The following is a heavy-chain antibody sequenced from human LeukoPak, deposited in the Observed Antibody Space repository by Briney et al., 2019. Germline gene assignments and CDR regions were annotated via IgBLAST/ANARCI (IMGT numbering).Heavy chain of an antibody. CDR2: IYTSGST. D-gene: IGHD3-10*01. Sequence: ASETLSLTCTVSVGSISSGSYYWSWIRQPAGKGLEWIGRIYTSGSTNYNPSLKSRVTISVDTSKNQFSLKLSSVTAADTAVYYCASTGYYGVAEYFQHWGQGTLVTVSS. J-gene: IGHJ1*01. CDR3: ASTGYYGVAEYFQH. CDR1: VGSISSGSYY. V-gene: IGHV4-61*02.